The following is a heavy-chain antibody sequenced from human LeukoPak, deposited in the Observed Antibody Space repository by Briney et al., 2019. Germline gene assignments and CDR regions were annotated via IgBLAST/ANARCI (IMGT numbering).Heavy chain of an antibody. Sequence: SETLSLTCTVSGGSISSSSYYWGWIRQPPGKGLEWIGSIYYSGSTYYNPSLKSRVAISVDTSKNQFSLKLSSVTAADTAVYYCAGYSSSWYDYWGQGTLVTVSS. J-gene: IGHJ4*02. CDR3: AGYSSSWYDY. CDR2: IYYSGST. V-gene: IGHV4-39*01. CDR1: GGSISSSSYY. D-gene: IGHD6-13*01.